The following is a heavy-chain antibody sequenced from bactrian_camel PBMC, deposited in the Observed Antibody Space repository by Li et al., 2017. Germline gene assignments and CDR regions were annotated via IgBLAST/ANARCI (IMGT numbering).Heavy chain of an antibody. Sequence: HVQLVESGGGSVQAGGSLKLSCAASVWRVNIRSMAWFRQTSGQDREGVAGIHMGGGSPYYANSLKGRVTVSRDSAKNIAVLRMNNLQPEDTGMYYCASGLALLEFGGRINGDDFDYWGQGTQVTVS. D-gene: IGHD2*01. CDR2: IHMGGGSP. CDR3: ASGLALLEFGGRINGDDFDY. CDR1: VWRVNIRS. V-gene: IGHV3S54*01. J-gene: IGHJ6*01.